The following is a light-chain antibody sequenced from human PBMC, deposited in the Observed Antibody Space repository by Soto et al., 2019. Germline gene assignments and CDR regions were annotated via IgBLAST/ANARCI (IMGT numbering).Light chain of an antibody. Sequence: EVVMTQSPATLSLSPGERATLSCRAAESVSRNLAWYQQRPGQAPRLLIYGASTRATGIPARFSGSGSGTEFTLTISSLQSEDFAVYYCQQYNNWPTWTFGQGTKVDIK. CDR2: GAS. CDR3: QQYNNWPTWT. CDR1: ESVSRN. J-gene: IGKJ1*01. V-gene: IGKV3-15*01.